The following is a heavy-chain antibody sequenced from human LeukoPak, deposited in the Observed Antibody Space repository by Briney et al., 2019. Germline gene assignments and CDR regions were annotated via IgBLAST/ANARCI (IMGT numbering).Heavy chain of an antibody. D-gene: IGHD3-16*01. V-gene: IGHV3-30*18. CDR1: GFNFRDYG. CDR3: AKERQRGISYGGGPSDY. J-gene: IGHJ4*02. Sequence: PGGSLRLSCAASGFNFRDYGIHWVRQAAGKGLEWVAAMSYDESFDYYGESEKGRFIISRDNSMNTVYLQMNSLRAADTAVYFCAKERQRGISYGGGPSDYWGQGILVTVSS. CDR2: MSYDESFD.